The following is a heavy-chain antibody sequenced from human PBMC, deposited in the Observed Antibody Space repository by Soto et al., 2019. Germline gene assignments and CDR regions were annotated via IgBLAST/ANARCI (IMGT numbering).Heavy chain of an antibody. J-gene: IGHJ4*02. CDR2: IWYDGGNK. CDR3: ARDGQWLPRDGLRSSYYFDY. CDR1: GLNFSSYV. D-gene: IGHD6-19*01. Sequence: QVQLVESGGGVVQPGRSLRLSCAASGLNFSSYVMHWVRQAPGKGLEGVAVIWYDGGNKYYADSVKGRFTISRDNSKNTLYLQMNSLRAEDTAVYYCARDGQWLPRDGLRSSYYFDYWGQGTLVTVSS. V-gene: IGHV3-33*01.